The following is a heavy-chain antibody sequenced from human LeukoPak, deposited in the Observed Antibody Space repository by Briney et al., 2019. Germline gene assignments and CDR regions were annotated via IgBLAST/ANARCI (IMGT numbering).Heavy chain of an antibody. CDR2: INAGNGNT. J-gene: IGHJ4*02. Sequence: RASVKVSCTASGYTFTSYAMHWVRQAPGQRLEWMGWINAGNGNTKYSQKFQGRVTITRDTSASTAYMELSSLRSEDTAVYYCAMVTMVRGIGGYFDYWGQGTLVTVSS. CDR3: AMVTMVRGIGGYFDY. CDR1: GYTFTSYA. D-gene: IGHD3-10*01. V-gene: IGHV1-3*01.